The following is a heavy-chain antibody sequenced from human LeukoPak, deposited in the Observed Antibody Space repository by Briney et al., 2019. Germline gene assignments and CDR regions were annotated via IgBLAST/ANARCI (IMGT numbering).Heavy chain of an antibody. CDR2: IYHSGST. V-gene: IGHV4-38-2*02. CDR3: ARVQYYYDSSGYTSGAFDI. CDR1: GNSISSGYY. J-gene: IGHJ3*02. D-gene: IGHD3-22*01. Sequence: MPSETLSLTCTVSGNSISSGYYWGWIRQPPGKGLEWIGSIYHSGSTYYNPSLKSRVTISVDKSKNQFSLKLSSVTAADTAVYYCARVQYYYDSSGYTSGAFDIWGQGTMVTVSS.